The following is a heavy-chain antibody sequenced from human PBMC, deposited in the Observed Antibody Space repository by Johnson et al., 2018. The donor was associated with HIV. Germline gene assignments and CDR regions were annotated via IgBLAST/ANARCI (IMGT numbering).Heavy chain of an antibody. V-gene: IGHV3-52*01. CDR2: IKCDGSEK. J-gene: IGHJ3*02. CDR1: GFTFSSSW. CDR3: AKDRSVAGLYDAFDT. Sequence: VQLVESGGGVVQPGRSLRLSCAASGFTFSSSWMHWVCQAPEKGLEWVADIKCDGSEKYYVDSVKGRLTISRDNAKNSLYLQMNSLRADDTAVYYCAKDRSVAGLYDAFDTWGQGTRVTVSS. D-gene: IGHD6-19*01.